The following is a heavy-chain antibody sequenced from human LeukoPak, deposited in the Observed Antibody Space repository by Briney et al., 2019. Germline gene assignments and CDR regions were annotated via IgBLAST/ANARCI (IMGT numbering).Heavy chain of an antibody. CDR3: ARAVYYDFWSGYYIYYYMDV. J-gene: IGHJ6*03. V-gene: IGHV4-4*07. D-gene: IGHD3-3*01. Sequence: PSETLSLTCTVSGGSISSYYWSWIRQPAGKGLEWIGRIYTSGSTNYNPSLKSRVTMSVDTSKNQFSLKLSSVTAADTAVYYCARAVYYDFWSGYYIYYYMDVWGKGTTVTVSS. CDR1: GGSISSYY. CDR2: IYTSGST.